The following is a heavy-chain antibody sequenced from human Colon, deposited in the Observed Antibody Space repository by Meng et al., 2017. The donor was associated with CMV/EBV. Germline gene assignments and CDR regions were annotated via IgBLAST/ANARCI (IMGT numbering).Heavy chain of an antibody. CDR3: AQPGGYGDYGMDV. V-gene: IGHV3-48*03. D-gene: IGHD4-17*01. Sequence: GGSLRLSCVGSGFTFSDYEMNWVRQAPGMGLEWVACVNHRGTTIFYADSVKGRFTISRDNAKNSLYLQMNSLRAEDTAVYYCAQPGGYGDYGMDVWGQGTTVTVSS. CDR2: VNHRGTTI. CDR1: GFTFSDYE. J-gene: IGHJ6*02.